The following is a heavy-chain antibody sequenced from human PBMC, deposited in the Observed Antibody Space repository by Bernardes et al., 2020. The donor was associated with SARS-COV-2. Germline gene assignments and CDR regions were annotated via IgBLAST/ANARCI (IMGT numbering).Heavy chain of an antibody. V-gene: IGHV3-74*01. J-gene: IGHJ4*02. CDR1: GFTFSSYW. CDR2: INSDGSST. Sequence: GGSLRLSCAASGFTFSSYWMHWVRQAPGKGLVWVSRINSDGSSTSYADSVKGRFTISRDNAKNTLYLQMNSLRAEDTAVYYCARDSGPYYYDSSGYWTHFDSWGQGTLVTVSS. D-gene: IGHD3-22*01. CDR3: ARDSGPYYYDSSGYWTHFDS.